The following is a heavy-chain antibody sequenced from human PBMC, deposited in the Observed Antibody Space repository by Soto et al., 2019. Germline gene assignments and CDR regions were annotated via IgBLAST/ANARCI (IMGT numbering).Heavy chain of an antibody. Sequence: QVQLVESGGGVVQPGRSLRLSCAASGFTFSSYAMHWVRQAPGKGLEWVAVISYDGSNKYYADSVKGRFTISRDNSKNTLYLHMNSLRAEDTAVYYCARDFTMVRGVIDYYFDYWGQGTLVTVSS. D-gene: IGHD3-10*01. J-gene: IGHJ4*02. CDR1: GFTFSSYA. V-gene: IGHV3-30-3*01. CDR3: ARDFTMVRGVIDYYFDY. CDR2: ISYDGSNK.